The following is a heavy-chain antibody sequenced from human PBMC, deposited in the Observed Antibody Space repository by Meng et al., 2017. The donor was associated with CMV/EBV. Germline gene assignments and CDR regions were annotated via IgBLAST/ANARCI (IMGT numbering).Heavy chain of an antibody. CDR1: WFSLSTSGVG. J-gene: IGHJ4*02. CDR2: IYWDDDK. V-gene: IGHV2-5*02. Sequence: QIPSKEFRPPVVKPTQTLTLTCTFSWFSLSTSGVGVGWIRQPPGKALEWLALIYWDDDKRYSPSLKSRLTITKDTSKNQVVLTMTNMDPVDTATYYCAHHADIAAAGSYYYWGQGTLVTVSS. CDR3: AHHADIAAAGSYYY. D-gene: IGHD6-13*01.